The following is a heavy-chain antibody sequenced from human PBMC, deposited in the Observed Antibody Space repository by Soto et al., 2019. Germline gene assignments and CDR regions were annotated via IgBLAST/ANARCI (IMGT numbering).Heavy chain of an antibody. D-gene: IGHD3-22*01. CDR1: GFTFSSYG. CDR3: AKGADSSGYYNFDY. V-gene: IGHV3-30*18. CDR2: ISYDGSNK. J-gene: IGHJ4*02. Sequence: GGSLRLSCAASGFTFSSYGMHWVRQAPGKGLEWVAVISYDGSNKYYADSVEGRFTISRDNSKNTLYLQMNSLRAEDTAVYYCAKGADSSGYYNFDYWGQGTLVTVSS.